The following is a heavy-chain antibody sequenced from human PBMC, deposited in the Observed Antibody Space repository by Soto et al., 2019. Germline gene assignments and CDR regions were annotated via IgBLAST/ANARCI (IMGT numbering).Heavy chain of an antibody. CDR3: ARGGVSTRTFDY. Sequence: LGESLKISCKGSGYNFAGYWIAWVRQMPGKGLELMGIIYPSDSDTRYRPSFQGQVTISADKSISSAHLQWSSLRASDTAMYYCARGGVSTRTFDYWGQGTPVTVSS. D-gene: IGHD3-3*01. CDR1: GYNFAGYW. CDR2: IYPSDSDT. J-gene: IGHJ4*02. V-gene: IGHV5-51*01.